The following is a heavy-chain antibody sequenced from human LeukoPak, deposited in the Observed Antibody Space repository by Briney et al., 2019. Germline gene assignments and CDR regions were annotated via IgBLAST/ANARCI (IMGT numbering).Heavy chain of an antibody. CDR1: GFTFSSSW. D-gene: IGHD3-10*01. Sequence: PGGSLRLSCAASGFTFSSSWMHWVRQPPGKGLVWVSRIKSDGSSTTYADSVKGRFTVSRDNAKNTLFLQMNSLRVEDTAVYYCAKDGWGDPPSYLDHWGQGTLVTVSS. CDR3: AKDGWGDPPSYLDH. V-gene: IGHV3-74*01. J-gene: IGHJ4*02. CDR2: IKSDGSST.